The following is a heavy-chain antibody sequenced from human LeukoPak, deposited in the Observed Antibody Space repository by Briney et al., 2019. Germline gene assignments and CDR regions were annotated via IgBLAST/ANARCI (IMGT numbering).Heavy chain of an antibody. V-gene: IGHV3-48*04. D-gene: IGHD5-12*01. CDR1: GFTFSSFS. CDR3: ARAYSGYDYSVEDY. J-gene: IGHJ4*02. Sequence: GGSLRLSCAASGFTFSSFSVNWGRQAPGEGVGWISYITSSSSPTNYTDSVNGRSTISRDNAKHSLFLQMNSLGAEDTAVYYCARAYSGYDYSVEDYWGQGTLVTVSS. CDR2: ITSSSSPT.